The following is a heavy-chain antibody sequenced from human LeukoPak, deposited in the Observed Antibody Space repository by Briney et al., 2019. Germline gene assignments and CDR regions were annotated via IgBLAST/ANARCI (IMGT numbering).Heavy chain of an antibody. J-gene: IGHJ5*02. V-gene: IGHV3-11*04. CDR1: GFTFSDYY. D-gene: IGHD2-2*01. CDR2: ISSSGSTI. Sequence: PGGSLRLSCAASGFTFSDYYMSWIRQAPGKGLEWVSYISSSGSTIYYADSVKGRFTISRDNAKNSLYLQMNSLRAEDTAVYYCAREDTYCSSTSCYGRWFDPWGQGTLATVSS. CDR3: AREDTYCSSTSCYGRWFDP.